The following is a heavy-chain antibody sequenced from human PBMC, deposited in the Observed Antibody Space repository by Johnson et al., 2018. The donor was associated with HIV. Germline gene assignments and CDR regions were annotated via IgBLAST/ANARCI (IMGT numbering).Heavy chain of an antibody. CDR3: ALRDGYNYELDPVRHFDI. J-gene: IGHJ3*02. Sequence: QVQLVESGGGLVQPGGSLRLSCAASGFTFSSYALHWVRQAPGKGLQWVAVISYAGSNKYYADPVKGRFTVSRDNSKNTFYLQMNSLRAEDTAVYYCALRDGYNYELDPVRHFDIWGQGTMATVSS. V-gene: IGHV3-30-3*01. CDR2: ISYAGSNK. D-gene: IGHD5-24*01. CDR1: GFTFSSYA.